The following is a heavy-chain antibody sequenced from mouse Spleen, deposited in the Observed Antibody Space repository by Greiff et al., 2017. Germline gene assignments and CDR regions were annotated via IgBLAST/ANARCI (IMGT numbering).Heavy chain of an antibody. D-gene: IGHD2-2*01. CDR2: ISSGGST. V-gene: IGHV5-6-5*01. J-gene: IGHJ2*01. CDR3: ARHPFYGSNYFDY. CDR1: GFTFSSYA. Sequence: DVQLVESGGGLVKPGGSLKLSCAASGFTFSSYAMSWVRQTPEKRLEWVASISSGGSTYYPDSVKGRFTISRDNAKNILYRQMSSLRSEDTAMYYCARHPFYGSNYFDYWGQGTTLTVSS.